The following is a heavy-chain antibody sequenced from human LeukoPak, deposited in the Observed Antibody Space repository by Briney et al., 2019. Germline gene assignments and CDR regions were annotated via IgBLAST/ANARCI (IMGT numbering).Heavy chain of an antibody. J-gene: IGHJ4*02. V-gene: IGHV3-64*01. D-gene: IGHD3-10*01. CDR3: ARASLYYPTAFDY. Sequence: GGSLRLSCAASGFTFSNYAMHWVRQTPGKGLEYVSAISSSGSSTYYANSVKGRFTISRDNSKNTLYLQMNSLRAEDTAVYYCARASLYYPTAFDYWGQGTLVTVSS. CDR2: ISSSGSST. CDR1: GFTFSNYA.